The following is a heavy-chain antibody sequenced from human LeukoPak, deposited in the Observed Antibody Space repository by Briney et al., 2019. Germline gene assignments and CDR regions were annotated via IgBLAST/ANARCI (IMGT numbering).Heavy chain of an antibody. V-gene: IGHV4-39*01. Sequence: SETPSLTCTVSGGSISSSSYYWGWIRQPPGKGLEWIGSIYYSGSTYYNPSLKSRVTISVDTSKNQFSLKLSSVTAADTAVYYCARLVGTTGTTRYYYYGMDVWGQGTTVTVSS. J-gene: IGHJ6*02. CDR2: IYYSGST. CDR1: GGSISSSSYY. CDR3: ARLVGTTGTTRYYYYGMDV. D-gene: IGHD1-1*01.